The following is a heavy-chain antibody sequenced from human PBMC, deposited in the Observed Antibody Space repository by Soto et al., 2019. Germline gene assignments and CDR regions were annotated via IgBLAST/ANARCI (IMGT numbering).Heavy chain of an antibody. Sequence: SVKVSCKASGYTFTSYGISWVRQAPGQGLEWMGWISAYNGNTNYAQKLQGRVTMTTDTSTSTAYMELRSLRSDDTAVYYCELREYSYGYRNYYYSGMDVWGQGTTVPVSS. CDR2: ISAYNGNT. D-gene: IGHD5-18*01. CDR3: ELREYSYGYRNYYYSGMDV. CDR1: GYTFTSYG. V-gene: IGHV1-18*01. J-gene: IGHJ6*02.